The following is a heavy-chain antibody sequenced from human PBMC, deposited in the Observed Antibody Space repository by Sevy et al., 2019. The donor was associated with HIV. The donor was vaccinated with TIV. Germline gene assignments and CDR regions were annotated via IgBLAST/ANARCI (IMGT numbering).Heavy chain of an antibody. J-gene: IGHJ4*02. CDR3: PRVGYCSSTSCRPHNFDY. CDR1: GYTFTGYY. Sequence: ASVNVSCKASGYTFTGYYMHWVRQAPGQGLEWMGRINPNSGGTNYAQKFQGRVTMTRDTSISTAYMELSRLRSDDTAVYYCPRVGYCSSTSCRPHNFDYWGQGTLVTVSS. CDR2: INPNSGGT. V-gene: IGHV1-2*06. D-gene: IGHD2-2*03.